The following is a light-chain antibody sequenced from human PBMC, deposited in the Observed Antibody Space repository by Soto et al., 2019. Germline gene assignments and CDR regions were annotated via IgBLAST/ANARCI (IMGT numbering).Light chain of an antibody. CDR2: GAS. Sequence: EIVMTQSPATLSVSPGDRATLSCRASQGINNNLAWYQQKPGQAPRLLIYGASTRASGIPARLSGSGSGTEFTLTISSLQSEDFALYYCQQFGAWPYTFSQGTKLQIK. J-gene: IGKJ2*01. CDR3: QQFGAWPYT. V-gene: IGKV3-15*01. CDR1: QGINNN.